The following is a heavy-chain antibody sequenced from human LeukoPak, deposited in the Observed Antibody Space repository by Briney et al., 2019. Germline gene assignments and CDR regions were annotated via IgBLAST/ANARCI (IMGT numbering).Heavy chain of an antibody. CDR2: INPNSGGT. CDR1: GYTFTGYY. V-gene: IGHV1-2*02. J-gene: IGHJ6*03. Sequence: ASVKVSCKASGYTFTGYYMHWVRQAPGQGLEWMGWINPNSGGTNYAQKFQGRVTMTRDTSISTAYMELSRLRSDDTAVYYCARDGYCSSTSCYYYYMDVWGKGTTVTVSS. D-gene: IGHD2-2*01. CDR3: ARDGYCSSTSCYYYYMDV.